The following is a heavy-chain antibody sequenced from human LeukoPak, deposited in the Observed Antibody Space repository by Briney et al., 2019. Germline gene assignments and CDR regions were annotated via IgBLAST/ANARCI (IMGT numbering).Heavy chain of an antibody. J-gene: IGHJ3*02. Sequence: GGSLRLSCAASGFTFSSYAMSWVRQAPGKGLEWVSAISGSGGSTYYADSVKGRFTISRDNPKNTLYLQMNSLRAEDTAVYYCAKAKITMIVVVPPDAFDIWGQGTMVTVSS. CDR3: AKAKITMIVVVPPDAFDI. D-gene: IGHD3-22*01. CDR1: GFTFSSYA. V-gene: IGHV3-23*01. CDR2: ISGSGGST.